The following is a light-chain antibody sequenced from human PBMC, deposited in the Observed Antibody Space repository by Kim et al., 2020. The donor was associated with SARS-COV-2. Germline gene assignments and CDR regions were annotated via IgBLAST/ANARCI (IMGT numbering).Light chain of an antibody. Sequence: SSSLAWYQQKPGQAPRLLIYDASKRATGIPARFSGSGSGTEFTLTISSLQSEDSAVYYCQHYNKWLWTFGQGTKVDIK. CDR2: DAS. V-gene: IGKV3-15*01. J-gene: IGKJ1*01. CDR1: SSS. CDR3: QHYNKWLWT.